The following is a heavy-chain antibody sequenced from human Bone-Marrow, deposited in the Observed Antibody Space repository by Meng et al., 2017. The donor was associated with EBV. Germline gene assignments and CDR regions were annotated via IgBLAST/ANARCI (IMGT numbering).Heavy chain of an antibody. J-gene: IGHJ4*02. CDR3: VTDDSSGHYPV. Sequence: EVQLVQSGGGLANPGGSLRLSCAASEFTFNSYSANWVRQARGKRPEWVSSISSSSAYIYYADSVKGRFTISRDNAKNSLYLQMNSLRAEDTAVYYCVTDDSSGHYPVWGQGALVTVSS. CDR2: ISSSSAYI. V-gene: IGHV3-21*02. CDR1: EFTFNSYS. D-gene: IGHD3-22*01.